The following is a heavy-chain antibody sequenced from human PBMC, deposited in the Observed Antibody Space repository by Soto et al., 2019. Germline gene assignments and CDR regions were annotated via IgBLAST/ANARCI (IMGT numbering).Heavy chain of an antibody. D-gene: IGHD6-6*01. V-gene: IGHV3-33*01. Sequence: QVQLVESGGGVVQPGRSLRLSCAASGFTFSSYGMHWVRQAPGKGLEWVAVIWYDGSNKYYADSVKGRFTISRDNSKNTLYLQMNSMRAEDTAVYYCAINAAPTYYFDYWGQGTLVTVSS. J-gene: IGHJ4*02. CDR2: IWYDGSNK. CDR1: GFTFSSYG. CDR3: AINAAPTYYFDY.